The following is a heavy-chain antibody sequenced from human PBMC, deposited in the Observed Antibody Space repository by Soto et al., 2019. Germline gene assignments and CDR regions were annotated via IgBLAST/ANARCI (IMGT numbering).Heavy chain of an antibody. V-gene: IGHV3-73*02. CDR2: IRSKANSYAT. Sequence: EVQLVESGGGLVQPGGSLKLSCAASGFTFSGSAMHWVRQASGKGLEWVGRIRSKANSYATAYAASVKGRFTISRDDSKNTAYLQMNSLKTEDTAVYYCTFYDFWSGYSGPRDLNWGQGTLVTVSS. D-gene: IGHD3-3*01. CDR3: TFYDFWSGYSGPRDLN. J-gene: IGHJ4*02. CDR1: GFTFSGSA.